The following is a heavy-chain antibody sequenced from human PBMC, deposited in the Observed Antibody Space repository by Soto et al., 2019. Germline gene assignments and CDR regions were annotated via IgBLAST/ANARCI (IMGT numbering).Heavy chain of an antibody. CDR2: IKQDGSEK. CDR1: GFTFSSYW. CDR3: AREREQLVRNYYYYYMDV. V-gene: IGHV3-7*03. J-gene: IGHJ6*03. D-gene: IGHD6-13*01. Sequence: GRSLRLSCAASGFTFSSYWMSWVRQAPGKGLEWVANIKQDGSEKYYVDSVKGRFTISRDNAKNSLYLQMNSLRAEDTAVYYCAREREQLVRNYYYYYMDVWGKGTTVTVSS.